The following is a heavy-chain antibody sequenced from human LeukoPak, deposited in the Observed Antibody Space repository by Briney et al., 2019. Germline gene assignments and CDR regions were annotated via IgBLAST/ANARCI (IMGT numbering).Heavy chain of an antibody. CDR1: GFTFSSYA. V-gene: IGHV3-30*04. J-gene: IGHJ6*02. CDR2: ISYDGSNK. Sequence: PGRSLRLSCAASGFTFSSYAMHWVRQAPGKGLEGVAVISYDGSNKYYADSVKGRFTISRDNSKNPPYLQMNSLRAENTAVYYCARERGMDVWGQGTTVTVSS. CDR3: ARERGMDV.